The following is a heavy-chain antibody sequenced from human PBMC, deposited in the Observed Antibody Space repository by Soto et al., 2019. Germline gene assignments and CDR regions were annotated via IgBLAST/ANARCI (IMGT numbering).Heavy chain of an antibody. J-gene: IGHJ2*01. CDR1: GASINNNDYY. D-gene: IGHD3-22*01. CDR3: ARMSYFYDKWYFDL. CDR2: VYYSGGT. V-gene: IGHV4-30-4*01. Sequence: QLQESGPGLVMPSQTLSLTCTVSGASINNNDYYWSWIRQTPGKGPEWIGYVYYSGGTDYIPSLKSRLSMSIDKSQNQFTLKLNSVTAADTATYYCARMSYFYDKWYFDLWGRGTLVTVSS.